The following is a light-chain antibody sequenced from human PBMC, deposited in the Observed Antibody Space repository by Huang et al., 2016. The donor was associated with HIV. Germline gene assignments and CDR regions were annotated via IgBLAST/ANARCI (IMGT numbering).Light chain of an antibody. CDR1: QSIVSH. Sequence: EIQMTQSPSSLSASVRDRVTITCRASQSIVSHLNWYQQKPGKAPKLRIYASSSMQSGVPSRFSGSGSGTDFTLTISSLQPEDFATYYCQQSYSSLTFGGGTKVEIK. V-gene: IGKV1-39*01. CDR3: QQSYSSLT. J-gene: IGKJ4*01. CDR2: ASS.